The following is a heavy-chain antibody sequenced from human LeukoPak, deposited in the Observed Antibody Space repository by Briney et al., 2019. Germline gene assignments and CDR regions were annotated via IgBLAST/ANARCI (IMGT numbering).Heavy chain of an antibody. D-gene: IGHD3-22*01. Sequence: GGSLRLSCAASGFTFSSYGMHWVRQAPGKGLEWVAVIWYDGSNKYYADSVKGRFTISRDNSKNTLYLQMNSLRAEDTAVYYCVTEANDSSGYYRYYFDYWGQGTLVTVSS. J-gene: IGHJ4*02. CDR3: VTEANDSSGYYRYYFDY. CDR1: GFTFSSYG. V-gene: IGHV3-33*01. CDR2: IWYDGSNK.